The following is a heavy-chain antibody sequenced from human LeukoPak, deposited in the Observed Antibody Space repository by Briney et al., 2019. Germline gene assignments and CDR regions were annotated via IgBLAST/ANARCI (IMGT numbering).Heavy chain of an antibody. CDR2: INPNSANT. CDR3: ARDLGSSNY. CDR1: GYTFTSYY. J-gene: IGHJ4*02. V-gene: IGHV1-46*01. Sequence: ASVKVSCKASGYTFTSYYLHWVRQAPGQGLEWMGIINPNSANTRNAQKFQGRVTMTRDTSTSTVYMELSSLRSEDTAVYYCARDLGSSNYWGQGTLVTVSS. D-gene: IGHD6-19*01.